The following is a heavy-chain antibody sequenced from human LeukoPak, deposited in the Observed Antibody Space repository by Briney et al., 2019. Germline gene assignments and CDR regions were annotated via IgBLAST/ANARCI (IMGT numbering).Heavy chain of an antibody. Sequence: GGSLRLSCAASGFTFSDYYMSWIRQAPGKGLEWVSYISSSGSTIYYADSVKGRFTISRDNAKNSLYLQMNSLRAEDTAVYYCATEGHGGGSYWNYYYYYYMDVWGKGTTVTVSS. V-gene: IGHV3-11*04. CDR2: ISSSGSTI. J-gene: IGHJ6*03. D-gene: IGHD1-26*01. CDR3: ATEGHGGGSYWNYYYYYYMDV. CDR1: GFTFSDYY.